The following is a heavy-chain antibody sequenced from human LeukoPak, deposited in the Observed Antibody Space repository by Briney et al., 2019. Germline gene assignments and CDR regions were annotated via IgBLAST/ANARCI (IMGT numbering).Heavy chain of an antibody. J-gene: IGHJ5*02. CDR3: ARGPAEDNWFGP. CDR1: GGTFSSYA. V-gene: IGHV1-69*05. Sequence: SVKVSCKASGGTFSSYAISWVRQAPGQGLEWMGGIIPIFGTANYAQKFQGRVTITTDESTSTAYMELSSLRSEDTAVYYCARGPAEDNWFGPWGQGTLVTVSS. CDR2: IIPIFGTA. D-gene: IGHD6-13*01.